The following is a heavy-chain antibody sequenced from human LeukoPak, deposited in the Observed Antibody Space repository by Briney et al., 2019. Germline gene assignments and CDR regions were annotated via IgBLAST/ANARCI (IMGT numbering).Heavy chain of an antibody. CDR3: ARDARVCTNGVCYGMDV. D-gene: IGHD2-8*01. J-gene: IGHJ6*02. V-gene: IGHV4-61*01. CDR2: TYYSGST. Sequence: PSETLSLTCTVSGVSVSSGSYYWSWIRQPPGKGLEWIGYTYYSGSTNYNPSLKSRVTISVDTSKNQFSLKLSSVTAADTAVYYCARDARVCTNGVCYGMDVWGQGTTVTVSS. CDR1: GVSVSSGSYY.